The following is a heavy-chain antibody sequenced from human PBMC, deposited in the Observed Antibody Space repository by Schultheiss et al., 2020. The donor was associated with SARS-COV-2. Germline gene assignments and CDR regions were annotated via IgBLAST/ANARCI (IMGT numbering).Heavy chain of an antibody. J-gene: IGHJ4*02. CDR1: GGSFSGYY. D-gene: IGHD4-23*01. V-gene: IGHV4-59*08. Sequence: SQTLSLTCAVYGGSFSGYYWSWIRQPPGKGLEWIGCISYSGSTNYNPSLKSRVTISVDTSKNQFSLKLSSVTAADTAVYYCARHRDGGNSAFDYWGQGTLVTVSS. CDR2: ISYSGST. CDR3: ARHRDGGNSAFDY.